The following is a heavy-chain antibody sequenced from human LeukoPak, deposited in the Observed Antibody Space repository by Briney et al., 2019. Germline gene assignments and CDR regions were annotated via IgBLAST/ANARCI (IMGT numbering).Heavy chain of an antibody. CDR2: ISGSGGST. Sequence: GGSLRLSCAASGLTFSSYAMSWVRQAPGKGLEWVSAISGSGGSTYYADSVKGRFTISRDNSKNTLYLQMNSLRAEDTAVYYCATSSLLWFGELVDYWGQGTLVTVSS. J-gene: IGHJ4*02. CDR1: GLTFSSYA. D-gene: IGHD3-10*01. CDR3: ATSSLLWFGELVDY. V-gene: IGHV3-23*01.